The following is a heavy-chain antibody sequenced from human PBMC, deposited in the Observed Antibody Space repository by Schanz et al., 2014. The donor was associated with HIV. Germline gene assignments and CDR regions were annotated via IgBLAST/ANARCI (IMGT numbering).Heavy chain of an antibody. V-gene: IGHV1-8*02. D-gene: IGHD1-26*01. Sequence: QVQLVQSGPEVKKPWASVRVSCETSGYTFFDYDINWVRQAPGQGLEWMGWVNPESGNTGMADKFLGRLSLTRFTSTGTAYMELDSLRSEDTAIYYCVRAASFHFDKEGYYRNWYFDFWGRGTLVAVSS. CDR3: VRAASFHFDKEGYYRNWYFDF. CDR1: GYTFFDYD. J-gene: IGHJ2*01. CDR2: VNPESGNT.